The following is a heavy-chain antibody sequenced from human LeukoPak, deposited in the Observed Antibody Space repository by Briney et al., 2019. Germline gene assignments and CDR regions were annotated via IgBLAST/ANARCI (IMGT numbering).Heavy chain of an antibody. J-gene: IGHJ4*02. Sequence: PGGSLRLSCAASGFTFSSYAMSWVRQAPGKGLEWVSVISPSGGATYYADSVKGRFTVSRDNSKNTLYQQMNSLRAEDTAVYYCAKDRGEAYWGQGTLVTVSS. CDR3: AKDRGEAY. CDR2: ISPSGGAT. V-gene: IGHV3-23*01. CDR1: GFTFSSYA. D-gene: IGHD2-21*01.